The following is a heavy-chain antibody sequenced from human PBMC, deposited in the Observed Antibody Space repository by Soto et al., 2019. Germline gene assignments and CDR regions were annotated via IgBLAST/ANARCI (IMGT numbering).Heavy chain of an antibody. CDR2: ISSNGGST. CDR3: AKKMLSPPDSFDI. CDR1: GFTFSSYA. D-gene: IGHD3-16*02. J-gene: IGHJ3*02. Sequence: EVQLVESGGGLVQPGGSLRLSCAASGFTFSSYAMHWVRQAPGKGLEYVSAISSNGGSTYYANSVKGRFTISRDNSKNPLFLQMGSLKAEEMAFYSFAKKMLSPPDSFDIWGQGTRAPVPS. V-gene: IGHV3-64*01.